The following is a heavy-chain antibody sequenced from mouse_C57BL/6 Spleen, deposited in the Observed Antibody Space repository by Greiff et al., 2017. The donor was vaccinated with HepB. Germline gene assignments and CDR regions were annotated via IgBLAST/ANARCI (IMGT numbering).Heavy chain of an antibody. J-gene: IGHJ1*03. Sequence: QVQLQQPGAELVKPGASVKLSCKASGYTFTSYWMHWVKQRPGQGLEWIGMIHPNSGSTNYNEKFKSKATLTVDKSSSTAYMQISSLTSEDSAVYYCARTTVVATRYFDVWGTGTTVTVAS. CDR3: ARTTVVATRYFDV. CDR1: GYTFTSYW. CDR2: IHPNSGST. D-gene: IGHD1-1*01. V-gene: IGHV1-64*01.